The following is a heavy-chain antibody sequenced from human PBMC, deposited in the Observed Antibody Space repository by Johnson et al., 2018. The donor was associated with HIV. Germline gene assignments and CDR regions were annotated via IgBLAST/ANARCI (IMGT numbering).Heavy chain of an antibody. D-gene: IGHD6-13*01. J-gene: IGHJ3*02. Sequence: QVQLVESGGGVVQPGRSLRLSCAASGFTFNIYGMHWVRQAPGKGLEWVATISYAGRNKFYADSVKGRFTISRDNSKNTLHFLMNNLRPEDTAVYYCARDPRSWYDDAFDIWGQGTMVTVSS. CDR2: ISYAGRNK. V-gene: IGHV3-30*03. CDR3: ARDPRSWYDDAFDI. CDR1: GFTFNIYG.